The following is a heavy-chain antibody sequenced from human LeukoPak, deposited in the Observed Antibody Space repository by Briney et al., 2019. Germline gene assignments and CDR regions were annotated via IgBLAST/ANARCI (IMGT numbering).Heavy chain of an antibody. CDR1: GFIFSSFT. CDR2: ISSSSSYI. CDR3: ARFITHPYFDY. V-gene: IGHV3-21*01. Sequence: GGSLRLSRAASGFIFSSFTMNWVRQAPGKGLEWVSSISSSSSYIYYADSVKGRFTISRDNAKNSLYLQMNSLRAEDTAVYYCARFITHPYFDYWGQGTLVTVSS. D-gene: IGHD3-16*02. J-gene: IGHJ4*02.